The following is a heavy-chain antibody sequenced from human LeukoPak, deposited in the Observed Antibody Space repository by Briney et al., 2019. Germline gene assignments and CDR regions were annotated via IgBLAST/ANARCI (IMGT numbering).Heavy chain of an antibody. CDR3: AVQSAAVGTIDY. CDR1: GGSISSYY. D-gene: IGHD6-13*01. Sequence: SETLSLTCTVSGGSISSYYWSWIRQPPGKGLEWIGYIYYSGSTNYNPSLKSRVTMSVDTSKNQFSLKLSSVTAADTAVYYCAVQSAAVGTIDYWGQGTLVTVSS. CDR2: IYYSGST. J-gene: IGHJ4*02. V-gene: IGHV4-59*12.